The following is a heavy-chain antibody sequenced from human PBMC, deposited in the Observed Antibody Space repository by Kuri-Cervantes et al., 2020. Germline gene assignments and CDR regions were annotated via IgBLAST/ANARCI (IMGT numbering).Heavy chain of an antibody. D-gene: IGHD6-19*01. Sequence: ASVKVSCKASGYTFTSYGISWVRQAPGQGLEWMGWISPYKGKLTYAQKFQGRVRLTTDTSTSTAYMELSSLRSEDTAVYYCATVAATHDYWGQGTLVTVSS. CDR3: ATVAATHDY. CDR1: GYTFTSYG. CDR2: ISPYKGKL. J-gene: IGHJ4*02. V-gene: IGHV1-18*01.